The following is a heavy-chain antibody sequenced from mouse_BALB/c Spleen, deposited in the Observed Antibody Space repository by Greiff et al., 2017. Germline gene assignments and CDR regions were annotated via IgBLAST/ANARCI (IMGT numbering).Heavy chain of an antibody. J-gene: IGHJ2*01. V-gene: IGHV1-77*01. D-gene: IGHD1-1*01. CDR1: GYTFTDYY. Sequence: QVQLQQSGAELARPGASVKLSCKASGYTFTDYYINWVKQRTGQGLEWIGEIYPGSGNTYYNEKFKGKATLTADKSSSTAYMQLSSLTSEDSAVYFCARFPYYYGSSPYFDYWGQGTTLTVSS. CDR2: IYPGSGNT. CDR3: ARFPYYYGSSPYFDY.